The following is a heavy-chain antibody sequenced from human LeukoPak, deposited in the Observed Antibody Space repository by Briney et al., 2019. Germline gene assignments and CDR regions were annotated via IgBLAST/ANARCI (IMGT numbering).Heavy chain of an antibody. CDR3: TRDQMNY. Sequence: GSLRLSCTASEFTLSRNYMLWVPQAPGKGLEWASLIRSNGDTHYADSVKGRFTISRDTSKNTVSLQMNSLRVEDTAMYYCTRDQMNYWGQGTLITVSS. CDR1: EFTLSRNY. V-gene: IGHV3-53*01. CDR2: IRSNGDT. J-gene: IGHJ4*02. D-gene: IGHD5-24*01.